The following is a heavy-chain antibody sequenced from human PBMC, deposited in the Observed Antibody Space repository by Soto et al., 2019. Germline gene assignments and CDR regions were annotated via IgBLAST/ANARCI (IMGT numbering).Heavy chain of an antibody. CDR3: ARENYYDSSGYYPLDY. CDR1: GYTFTSYG. V-gene: IGHV1-18*01. Sequence: ASVKVSCKASGYTFTSYGISWVRQAPGQGLEWMGWISAYNGNTNYAQKLQGRVTMTTDTSTSTAYMELRSLRSDDTAVYYCARENYYDSSGYYPLDYWGQGTLVTVSS. J-gene: IGHJ4*02. CDR2: ISAYNGNT. D-gene: IGHD3-22*01.